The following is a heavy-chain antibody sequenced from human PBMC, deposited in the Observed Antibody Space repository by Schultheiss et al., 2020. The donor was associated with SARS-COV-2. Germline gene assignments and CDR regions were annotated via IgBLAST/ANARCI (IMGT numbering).Heavy chain of an antibody. Sequence: SETLSLTCTVSGGSISSYYWSWIRQPPGKGLERIGYIYYSGSTYYNQSLKSRVTISVDTYKKQFSLRLRSVTAADTALYYCARGMVAVPRHWFDPWGQGTLVTVSS. CDR3: ARGMVAVPRHWFDP. J-gene: IGHJ5*02. CDR2: IYYSGST. D-gene: IGHD2-15*01. V-gene: IGHV4-59*12. CDR1: GGSISSYY.